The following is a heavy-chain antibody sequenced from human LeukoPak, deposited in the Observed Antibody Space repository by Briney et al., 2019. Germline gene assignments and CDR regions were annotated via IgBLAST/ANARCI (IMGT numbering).Heavy chain of an antibody. CDR1: GFTFDDYA. D-gene: IGHD4/OR15-4a*01. CDR2: ISGSGGST. V-gene: IGHV3-23*01. CDR3: ARVFGAGYSDY. Sequence: GGSLRLSCAASGFTFDDYAMHWVRQAPGKGLEWVSAISGSGGSTYYADSVKGRFTISRDNSKNTLYLQMNSLRAEDTAVYYCARVFGAGYSDYWGQGTLVTVSS. J-gene: IGHJ4*02.